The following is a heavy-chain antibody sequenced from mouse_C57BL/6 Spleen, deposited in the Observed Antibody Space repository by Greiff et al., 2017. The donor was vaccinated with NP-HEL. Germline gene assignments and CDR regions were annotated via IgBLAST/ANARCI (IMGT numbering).Heavy chain of an antibody. V-gene: IGHV1-22*01. D-gene: IGHD3-2*02. CDR3: ARDSSGYAWFAY. CDR1: GYTFTDYN. Sequence: EVQLQESGPELVKPGASVKMSCKASGYTFTDYNMHWVKQSHGKSLEWIGYINPNNGGTSYNQKFKGKATLTVNKSSSTAYMELRSLTSEDSAVYYCARDSSGYAWFAYWGQGTLVTVSA. CDR2: INPNNGGT. J-gene: IGHJ3*01.